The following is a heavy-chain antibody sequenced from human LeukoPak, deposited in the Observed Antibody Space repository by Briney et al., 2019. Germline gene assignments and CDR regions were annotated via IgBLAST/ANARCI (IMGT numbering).Heavy chain of an antibody. J-gene: IGHJ4*02. CDR3: AKAPVTTCSGAYCYPFDY. V-gene: IGHV3-48*03. Sequence: GGSLRLSCSASGFTFSSYEMNWVRQAPGKGLEWVSYISSSGSTIYYADSVKGRFTISRDSSKNTLYLQMNRLRAEDAAVYYCAKAPVTTCSGAYCYPFDYWGQGTLVTVSS. CDR2: ISSSGSTI. CDR1: GFTFSSYE. D-gene: IGHD2-21*01.